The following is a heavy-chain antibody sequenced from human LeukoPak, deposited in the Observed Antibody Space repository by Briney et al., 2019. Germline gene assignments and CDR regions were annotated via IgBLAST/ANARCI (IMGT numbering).Heavy chain of an antibody. CDR3: ATGFYCAWIYSSPSFHAFVF. V-gene: IGHV4-4*02. CDR1: GGSIWSDKW. D-gene: IGHD3-10*01. CDR2: IYHSGST. Sequence: SGTLSLTCADSGGSIWSDKWWSWVRPPPGKGLEWIGEIYHSGSTDYNPSLESRVTISVGKSKNKFSLKMSSVTAADTAVYYCATGFYCAWIYSSPSFHAFVFWGQGTMVTVSS. J-gene: IGHJ3*01.